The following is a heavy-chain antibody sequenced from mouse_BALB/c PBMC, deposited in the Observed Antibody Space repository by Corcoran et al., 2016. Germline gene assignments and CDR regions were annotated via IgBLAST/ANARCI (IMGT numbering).Heavy chain of an antibody. Sequence: EVQLQQSGPELVQPGASVKMSCKASGYTFTSYVMHWVKQKPGQGLEWIGYINPYNDGTKYNEKFKGKATLTSDKSSSTAYMELSSLTSEDSAVYYCARERPMRYDMVYFDYWGQGTTLTVSS. J-gene: IGHJ2*01. CDR2: INPYNDGT. CDR1: GYTFTSYV. V-gene: IGHV1S136*01. CDR3: ARERPMRYDMVYFDY. D-gene: IGHD2-14*01.